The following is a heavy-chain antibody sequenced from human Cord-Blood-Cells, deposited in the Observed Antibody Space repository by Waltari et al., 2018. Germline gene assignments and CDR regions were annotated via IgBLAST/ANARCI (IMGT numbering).Heavy chain of an antibody. CDR3: ARPYCGGDCYYFDY. CDR1: GFTFSSDS. V-gene: IGHV3-48*01. CDR2: ISGMSSTI. Sequence: EVQLVESGGGLVQPGGSLRLSCAASGFTFSSDSMNWVGQAPGKGLEWVSYISGMSSTIYYADSVKCRFTISRDNAKNSLYLQMNSLGAEDTAVYYCARPYCGGDCYYFDYWGQGTLVTVSS. J-gene: IGHJ4*02. D-gene: IGHD2-21*01.